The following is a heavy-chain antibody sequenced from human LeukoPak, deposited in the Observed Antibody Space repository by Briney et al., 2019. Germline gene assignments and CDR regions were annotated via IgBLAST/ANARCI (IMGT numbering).Heavy chain of an antibody. J-gene: IGHJ4*02. Sequence: KPSETLSLTCTVSGGSISSSSYYWGWIRQPPGKGLEWIGSIYYSGSTNYNPSLKSRVTISVDTSKNQFSLKLSSVTAADTAVYYCARSLVVPAAFDYWGQGTLVTVSS. CDR1: GGSISSSSYY. V-gene: IGHV4-39*07. D-gene: IGHD2-2*01. CDR3: ARSLVVPAAFDY. CDR2: IYYSGST.